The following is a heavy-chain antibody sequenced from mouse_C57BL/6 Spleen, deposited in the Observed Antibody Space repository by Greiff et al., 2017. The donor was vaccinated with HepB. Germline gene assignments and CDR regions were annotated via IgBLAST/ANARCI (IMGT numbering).Heavy chain of an antibody. CDR1: GFNIKDYY. J-gene: IGHJ1*03. Sequence: EVQLQQSGAELVRPGASVKLSCTASGFNIKDYYMHWVKQRPEQGLEWIGRIDPEDGDTEYAPKFKGKATMTADTSSNTAYLQLSTLTSEDTAVSYCNTRVCFCYGSAGDFDVWGTGTTVTVSS. CDR3: NTRVCFCYGSAGDFDV. D-gene: IGHD2-1*01. V-gene: IGHV14-1*01. CDR2: IDPEDGDT.